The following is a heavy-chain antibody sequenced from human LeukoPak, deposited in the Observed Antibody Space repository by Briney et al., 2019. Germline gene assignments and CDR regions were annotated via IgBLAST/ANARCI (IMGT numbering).Heavy chain of an antibody. CDR2: ISAYNGNT. CDR3: ARGAPVGRYCSGGSCPYYFDY. J-gene: IGHJ4*02. CDR1: GYTFTSYG. V-gene: IGHV1-18*01. D-gene: IGHD2-15*01. Sequence: ASVKVSCKASGYTFTSYGISWVRQAPGQGLEWRGWISAYNGNTNYAQKLQGRVTMTTDTSTSTAYMELRSLRSDDTAVYYCARGAPVGRYCSGGSCPYYFDYWGQGTMVTVSS.